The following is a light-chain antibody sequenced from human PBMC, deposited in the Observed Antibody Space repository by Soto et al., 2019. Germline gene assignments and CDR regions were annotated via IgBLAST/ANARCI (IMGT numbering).Light chain of an antibody. J-gene: IGKJ2*02. V-gene: IGKV1-39*01. CDR1: QNIGSC. CDR2: AAS. CDR3: QQSYTRWT. Sequence: DIPMTQSPSSLSASVGDRVTISCRASQNIGSCLNWYQQKPGKAPKVLISAASNLQSGVPSRFSGSGSETDFTLTISSLQPEDFATYYCQQSYTRWTFGQGTKLEIK.